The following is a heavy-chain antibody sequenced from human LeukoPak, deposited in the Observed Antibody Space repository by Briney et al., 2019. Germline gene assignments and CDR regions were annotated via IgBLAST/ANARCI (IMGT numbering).Heavy chain of an antibody. D-gene: IGHD6-13*01. J-gene: IGHJ5*02. CDR2: ISYDGSNK. CDR3: AKESRSSWQDSNWFDP. Sequence: GGSLRLSCAASGFTFSSYGMHWVRQAPGKGLEWVAVISYDGSNKYYADSVKGRFTISRDNSKNTLYLQMNSLRAEDTAVYYCAKESRSSWQDSNWFDPWGQGTLVTVSS. CDR1: GFTFSSYG. V-gene: IGHV3-30*18.